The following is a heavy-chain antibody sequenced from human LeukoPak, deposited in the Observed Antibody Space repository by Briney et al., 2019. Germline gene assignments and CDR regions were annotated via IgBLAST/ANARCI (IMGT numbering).Heavy chain of an antibody. V-gene: IGHV4-30-2*01. J-gene: IGHJ3*02. D-gene: IGHD3-10*01. CDR2: IYHSGST. Sequence: PSGTLSLTCAVSGGSISSGGYSWSWIRQPPGKGLEWIGYIYHSGSTYYNPSLKSRVTISVDRSKNQFSLKLSSVTAADTAVYYCARGVRYVSGEFDAFDIWGQGTMVTVSS. CDR1: GGSISSGGYS. CDR3: ARGVRYVSGEFDAFDI.